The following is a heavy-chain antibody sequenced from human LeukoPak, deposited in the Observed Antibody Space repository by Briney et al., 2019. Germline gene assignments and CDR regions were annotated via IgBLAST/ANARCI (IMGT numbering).Heavy chain of an antibody. V-gene: IGHV1-69*05. D-gene: IGHD1-26*01. CDR1: GGTFSSYA. CDR3: ATGATWHYYYCMDV. J-gene: IGHJ6*03. Sequence: SVKVSCKASGGTFSSYAIIWVRQAPGQGLEWMGGIIPIFGTANYAQKFQGRVTITTDESTSTAYMELSSLRSEDTAVYYCATGATWHYYYCMDVWGKGTTVTVSS. CDR2: IIPIFGTA.